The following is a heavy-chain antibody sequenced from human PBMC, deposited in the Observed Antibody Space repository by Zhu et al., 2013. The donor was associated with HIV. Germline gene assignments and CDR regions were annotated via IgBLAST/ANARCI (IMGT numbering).Heavy chain of an antibody. J-gene: IGHJ4*02. D-gene: IGHD3-22*01. CDR2: ISAYNGNT. Sequence: QVQLVQSGAEVKKPGASVKVSCKASGYTFTSYGISWVRQAPGQGLEWMGWISAYNGNTNYAQKLQGRVTMTTDTSTSTAYMELRSLRSDDTAVYYCARDTFTGAHYYDSSGTKRPFDYWGQGTLVTVSS. V-gene: IGHV1-18*01. CDR3: ARDTFTGAHYYDSSGTKRPFDY. CDR1: GYTFTSYG.